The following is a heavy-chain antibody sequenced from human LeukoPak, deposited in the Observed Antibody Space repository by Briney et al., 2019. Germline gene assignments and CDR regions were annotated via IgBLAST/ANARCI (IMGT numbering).Heavy chain of an antibody. V-gene: IGHV4-31*03. CDR3: ASSGYYGLNYFDY. CDR2: IYYSGST. CDR1: GGSISSGGYY. J-gene: IGHJ4*02. Sequence: SETLSLTCTVSGGSISSGGYYWSWIRQHPGKGLEWIGHIYYSGSTYYNPSLKSRVTISVDTSKNQFSLKLSSVTAADTAVYYCASSGYYGLNYFDYWGQGTLVTVSS. D-gene: IGHD3-10*01.